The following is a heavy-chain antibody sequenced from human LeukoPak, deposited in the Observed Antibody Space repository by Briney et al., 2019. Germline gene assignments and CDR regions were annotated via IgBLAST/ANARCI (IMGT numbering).Heavy chain of an antibody. CDR2: ISSTSACI. D-gene: IGHD3-16*02. V-gene: IGHV3-21*01. J-gene: IGHJ4*02. CDR1: GFALNSYS. CDR3: ARAMEGYDYVWGSYLDY. Sequence: GSLRLSCVASGFALNSYSLTWVRQAPGKGLEWVSSISSTSACIHYAESVKGRFTISRDNAKNSLYLQMNSLRAEDTAVYYCARAMEGYDYVWGSYLDYWGQGTLVTVSS.